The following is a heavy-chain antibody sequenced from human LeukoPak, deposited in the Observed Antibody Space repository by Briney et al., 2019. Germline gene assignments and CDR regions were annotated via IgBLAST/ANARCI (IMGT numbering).Heavy chain of an antibody. V-gene: IGHV1-8*03. CDR1: GYTFTIYD. CDR2: MNTNSGNT. D-gene: IGHD3-22*01. CDR3: ARGPFYDSSGYYFDY. J-gene: IGHJ4*02. Sequence: ASVKVSCKASGYTFTIYDINWVRQATGQGLEWMGWMNTNSGNTGYAQKFQGRVTITRNTSISTDYLELSSLRSEDTAVYYYARGPFYDSSGYYFDYWGQGTLVTVSS.